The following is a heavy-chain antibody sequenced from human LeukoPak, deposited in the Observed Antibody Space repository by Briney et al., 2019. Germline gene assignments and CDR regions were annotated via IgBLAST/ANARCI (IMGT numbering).Heavy chain of an antibody. CDR2: VSGSASAA. V-gene: IGHV3-23*01. J-gene: IGHJ4*02. CDR1: GFTFSTYA. CDR3: ASGVTFGGVIVHDY. D-gene: IGHD3-16*02. Sequence: PGGSLRLSCAASGFTFSTYAMTWVRQAPGRGLEWVSAVSGSASAAYYADSVKGRFTISRDNAKNTVYLQMSSLRAEDTAVYYCASGVTFGGVIVHDYWGQGTLVTVSS.